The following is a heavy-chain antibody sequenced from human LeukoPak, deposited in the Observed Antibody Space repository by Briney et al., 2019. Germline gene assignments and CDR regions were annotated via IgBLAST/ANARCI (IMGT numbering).Heavy chain of an antibody. J-gene: IGHJ4*02. V-gene: IGHV3-7*01. CDR2: IKQDGSEK. CDR3: ARTPKGGDY. D-gene: IGHD2-15*01. Sequence: GGSLRLSCAASGFTFSNAWMSWVRQAPGKGLEWVGNIKQDGSEKYADSVKGRFTISRDNAKNSLYLQMNSLRAEDTAVYYCARTPKGGDYWGQGALVTVSS. CDR1: GFTFSNAW.